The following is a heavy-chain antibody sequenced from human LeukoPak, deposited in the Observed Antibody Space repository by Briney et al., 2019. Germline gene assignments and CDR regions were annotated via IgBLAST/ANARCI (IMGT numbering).Heavy chain of an antibody. Sequence: SETLSLTCTVSGGSISSYYWSWIRQPPGKGLEWIGYIYYSGSTNYNPSLKSRVTISVDTSKNQFSLKLSSVTAADTAVYYCARDVGGNSEWFDPWGQGTLVTVSS. CDR3: ARDVGGNSEWFDP. CDR1: GGSISSYY. D-gene: IGHD4-23*01. V-gene: IGHV4-59*01. J-gene: IGHJ5*02. CDR2: IYYSGST.